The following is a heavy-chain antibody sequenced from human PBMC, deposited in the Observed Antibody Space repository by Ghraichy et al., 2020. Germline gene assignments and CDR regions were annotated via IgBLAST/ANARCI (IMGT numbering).Heavy chain of an antibody. D-gene: IGHD3-10*01. CDR1: GFTVSSNY. J-gene: IGHJ4*02. CDR3: ARDQTPFNGGY. Sequence: GGSLRLSCAASGFTVSSNYMSWVRQAPGKGLEWVSVIYSGGSAYYADSVKGRFTISRDNSKNTLYLQMNSLRAEDTAVYYCARDQTPFNGGYWGQGTLVTVSS. V-gene: IGHV3-66*01. CDR2: IYSGGSA.